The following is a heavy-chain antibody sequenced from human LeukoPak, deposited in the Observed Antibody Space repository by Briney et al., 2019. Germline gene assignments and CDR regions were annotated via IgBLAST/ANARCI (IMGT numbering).Heavy chain of an antibody. Sequence: ASVKVSCKASGYTFTGYYMHWVRQAPGQGLEWMGWINPNSGGTNYAQKFQGRVTVTRDTSISTAYMELSRLRSDDTAVYYCARDWGDGYNWIDYWGQGTLVTVSS. J-gene: IGHJ4*02. D-gene: IGHD5-24*01. CDR1: GYTFTGYY. CDR3: ARDWGDGYNWIDY. CDR2: INPNSGGT. V-gene: IGHV1-2*02.